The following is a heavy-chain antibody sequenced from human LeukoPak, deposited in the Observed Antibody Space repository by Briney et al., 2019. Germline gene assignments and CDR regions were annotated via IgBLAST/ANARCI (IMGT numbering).Heavy chain of an antibody. J-gene: IGHJ4*02. Sequence: PSETLSLTCTVSGGSISCSSYYWGWIRQPPGKGLEWIGSIYYSGSTYYNPSLKSRVTISVDTSKNQFSLKLSSVTAADTAVYYCARDDYDYVWGSYRTTDYWGQGTLVTVSS. D-gene: IGHD3-16*02. V-gene: IGHV4-39*07. CDR3: ARDDYDYVWGSYRTTDY. CDR1: GGSISCSSYY. CDR2: IYYSGST.